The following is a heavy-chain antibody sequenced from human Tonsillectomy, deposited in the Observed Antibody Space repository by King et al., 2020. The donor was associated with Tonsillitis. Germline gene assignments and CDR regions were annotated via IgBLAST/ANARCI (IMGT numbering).Heavy chain of an antibody. V-gene: IGHV3-23*04. CDR1: GFIFSSYA. CDR2: ISGRGGHT. D-gene: IGHD3-10*01. Sequence: VQLVESGGGLVQPGGSLRLSCAASGFIFSSYAMSWVRQAPGKGLKWVSAISGRGGHTFYADSVKGRFNISRDNPKNTLYLQTNSLRAEDTAVYYCAKSLAGISGWFDPWGQGTLVTVSS. CDR3: AKSLAGISGWFDP. J-gene: IGHJ5*02.